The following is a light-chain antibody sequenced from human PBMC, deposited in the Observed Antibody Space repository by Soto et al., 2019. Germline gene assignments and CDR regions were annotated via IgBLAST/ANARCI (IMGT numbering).Light chain of an antibody. CDR3: KQYGSSLIT. J-gene: IGKJ5*01. CDR2: GAS. CDR1: QSISSSF. V-gene: IGKV3-20*01. Sequence: EIVLTQSPGILSLSPGERASLSCGASQSISSSFLAWYQQKPGQAPRLLIYGASSRATGIPDRFSGSGSGTDFTLTIRRLEPEDFAVYYCKQYGSSLITFGQGTRLEIK.